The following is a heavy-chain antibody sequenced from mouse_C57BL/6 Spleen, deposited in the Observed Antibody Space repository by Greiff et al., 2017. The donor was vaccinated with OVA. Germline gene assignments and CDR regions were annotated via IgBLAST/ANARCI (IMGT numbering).Heavy chain of an antibody. CDR1: GYTFTSYW. CDR2: IYPGSGST. J-gene: IGHJ4*01. Sequence: QVQLKQPGAELVKPGASVKMSCKASGYTFTSYWITWVKQRPGQGLEWIGDIYPGSGSTNYNEKFKSKATLTVDTSSSTAYMQLSSLTSEDSAVYYGARGKGNYSYYAMDYWGQGTSVTVSS. CDR3: ARGKGNYSYYAMDY. V-gene: IGHV1-55*01. D-gene: IGHD2-1*01.